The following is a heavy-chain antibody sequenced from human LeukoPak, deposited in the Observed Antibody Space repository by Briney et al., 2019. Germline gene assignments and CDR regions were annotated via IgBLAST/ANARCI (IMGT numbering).Heavy chain of an antibody. Sequence: GGSLRLSCAASGFTFSSYAMSWVRQAPGKGLEWVSAISGSGGSTYYADSVKGRFTISRDNSKNTLYLQMNSLRAEDTAVYYCAKAQPRSQWLATCPFDYWGQGTLVTVSS. CDR1: GFTFSSYA. V-gene: IGHV3-23*01. J-gene: IGHJ4*02. CDR3: AKAQPRSQWLATCPFDY. D-gene: IGHD6-19*01. CDR2: ISGSGGST.